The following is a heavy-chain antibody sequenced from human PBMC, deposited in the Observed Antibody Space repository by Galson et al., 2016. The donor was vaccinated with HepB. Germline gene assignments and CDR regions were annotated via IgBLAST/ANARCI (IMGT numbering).Heavy chain of an antibody. CDR3: ARAGSTSMVQGWAYRMDV. D-gene: IGHD3-10*01. CDR1: GYSFITYA. Sequence: SVKVSCKASGYSFITYAMHWVRQAPGQRLEWMGWINAGNGDTKYSQKLQGRVTITRDTSASTAYMELSSLGSEDTAVYFCARAGSTSMVQGWAYRMDVWGQGTTVTVSS. V-gene: IGHV1-3*01. CDR2: INAGNGDT. J-gene: IGHJ6*02.